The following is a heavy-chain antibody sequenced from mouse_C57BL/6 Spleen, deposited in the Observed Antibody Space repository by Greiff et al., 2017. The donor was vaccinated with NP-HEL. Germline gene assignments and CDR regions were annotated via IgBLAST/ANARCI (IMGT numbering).Heavy chain of an antibody. J-gene: IGHJ3*01. CDR1: GFNIKDDY. V-gene: IGHV14-4*01. CDR2: IDPENGDT. Sequence: VQLQQSGAELVRPGASVKLSCTASGFNIKDDYMHWVKQRPEQGLEWIGWIDPENGDTEYASKFQGKATITADTSSNTAYLQRSSLTSEDTAVYYCTDRGFAYWGQGTLVTVSA. CDR3: TDRGFAY.